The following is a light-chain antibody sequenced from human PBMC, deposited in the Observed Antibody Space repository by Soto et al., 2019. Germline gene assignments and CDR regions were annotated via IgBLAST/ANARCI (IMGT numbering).Light chain of an antibody. CDR1: SSNIGAGYD. Sequence: QSVLTQPPSVSGAPGQRVTISCTGSSSNIGAGYDVHWYQQLPGTAPKLLIYGNSNRPSGVPDRFSGSKSGTSASLAITGLQAEDEADDYCQSYDSSRSGSKVLGRGTKLTVL. J-gene: IGLJ2*01. CDR2: GNS. CDR3: QSYDSSRSGSKV. V-gene: IGLV1-40*01.